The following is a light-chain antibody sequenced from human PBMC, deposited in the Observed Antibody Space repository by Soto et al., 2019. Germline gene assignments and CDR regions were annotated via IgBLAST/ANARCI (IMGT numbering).Light chain of an antibody. J-gene: IGLJ1*01. V-gene: IGLV2-8*01. Sequence: ALTQPPSASGSPGQSVTISCTGTSSDVGGCKFVSWYQQYPGKAPKLIIYEVSKRTSGVPDRFSGFKSGNTASLTVSGLQAEDEADYYCSSCAGSNNPYVFGTGTKLTVL. CDR1: SSDVGGCKF. CDR2: EVS. CDR3: SSCAGSNNPYV.